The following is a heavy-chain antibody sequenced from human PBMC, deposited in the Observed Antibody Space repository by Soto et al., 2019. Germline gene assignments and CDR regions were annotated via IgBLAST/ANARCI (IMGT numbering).Heavy chain of an antibody. CDR2: IYYSGST. Sequence: SETLSLTCTVSGGSISRYYWSWIRQPPGKGLEWIGYIYYSGSTNYNPSLKSRVTISVDTSKNQFSLKLSSVTAADTAVYYCARTRLGGNIYYYYYYGMDLWGQGNTVTVSS. J-gene: IGHJ6*02. CDR1: GGSISRYY. D-gene: IGHD2-15*01. CDR3: ARTRLGGNIYYYYYYGMDL. V-gene: IGHV4-59*01.